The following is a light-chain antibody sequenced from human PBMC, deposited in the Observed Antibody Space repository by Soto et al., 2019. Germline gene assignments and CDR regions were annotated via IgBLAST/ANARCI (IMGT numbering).Light chain of an antibody. CDR2: GTS. CDR3: HQYDSLT. J-gene: IGKJ1*01. Sequence: LSQSPGNLSFSPGGRAHLSCRASQSFNSIYLAQYQQKPGQAPSLLVSGTSSRATGIPDRFSGSGSGTDFTLTISRLEPEDFAVYYCHQYDSLTFGQGTKVDIK. V-gene: IGKV3-20*01. CDR1: QSFNSIY.